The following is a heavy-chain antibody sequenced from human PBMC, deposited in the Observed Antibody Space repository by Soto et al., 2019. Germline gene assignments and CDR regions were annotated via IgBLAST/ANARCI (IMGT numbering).Heavy chain of an antibody. Sequence: QVQLVQSGAEVKKPGASVMVSCKASGYTFTSYGISWVRQAPGQGLEWMGWISAYNDNTNYAQKLQGRVTMTTDTSTSTAYMELRSLRSDDTAVYYCARAMVRGASRDYYYGMDVWGQGTTVTVSS. J-gene: IGHJ6*02. D-gene: IGHD3-10*01. V-gene: IGHV1-18*01. CDR3: ARAMVRGASRDYYYGMDV. CDR1: GYTFTSYG. CDR2: ISAYNDNT.